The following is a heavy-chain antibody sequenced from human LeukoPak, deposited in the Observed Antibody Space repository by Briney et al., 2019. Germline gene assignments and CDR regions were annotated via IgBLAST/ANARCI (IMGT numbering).Heavy chain of an antibody. V-gene: IGHV4-39*07. CDR3: ARVRLVVPGTTLAY. CDR2: IYYSGST. CDR1: GGPISSSSYY. D-gene: IGHD1-1*01. J-gene: IGHJ4*02. Sequence: SETLSLTCTVSGGPISSSSYYWGWIRQPPGKGLEWIGSIYYSGSTYYNPSLKSRVTISVDTSKNQFSLKLSSVTAADTAVYYCARVRLVVPGTTLAYWGQGTLVTVSS.